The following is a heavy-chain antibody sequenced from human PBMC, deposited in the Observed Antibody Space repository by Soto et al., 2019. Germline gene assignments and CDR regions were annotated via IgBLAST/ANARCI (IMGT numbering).Heavy chain of an antibody. CDR1: GGTFSSYA. CDR3: ARSQGGSSSLDIYYYYYYGMDV. CDR2: ILPIFGTA. Sequence: QVQLVQSGAEVKKPGSSVKVSCKAPGGTFSSYAISCVLQAPVQGLELMGGILPIFGTAKYAQKFQGRVTITADESTSTGYMELSSLRSEDTAVYYCARSQGGSSSLDIYYYYYYGMDVWGQGTTVTVSS. V-gene: IGHV1-69*01. J-gene: IGHJ6*02. D-gene: IGHD2-15*01.